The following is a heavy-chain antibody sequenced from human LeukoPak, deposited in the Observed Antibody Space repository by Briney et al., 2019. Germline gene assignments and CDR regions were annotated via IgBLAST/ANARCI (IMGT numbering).Heavy chain of an antibody. Sequence: AGGSLRLSCAASGFTFSSYGMHWVRQAPGKGLEWVAVIWYGGSNKYYADSVKGRFTISRDNSKNTLYLQMNSLRAEDTAVYYCARGGDYGDYGSDYWGQGTLVTVSS. V-gene: IGHV3-33*08. CDR3: ARGGDYGDYGSDY. D-gene: IGHD4-17*01. CDR1: GFTFSSYG. CDR2: IWYGGSNK. J-gene: IGHJ4*02.